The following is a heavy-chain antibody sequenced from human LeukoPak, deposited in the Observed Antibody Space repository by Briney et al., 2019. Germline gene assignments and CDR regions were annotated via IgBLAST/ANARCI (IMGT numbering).Heavy chain of an antibody. CDR1: GFTFVDYA. CDR2: ISWNSGSI. J-gene: IGHJ6*04. D-gene: IGHD1-14*01. V-gene: IGHV3-9*01. Sequence: GGSLRLSCAASGFTFVDYAMHWVRQAPGKGLEWVSGISWNSGSIGYADSVKGRFTISRDNAKNSLYLQMNSLRAEDTALYYCAKGNPMDVWGKGTTVTISS. CDR3: AKGNPMDV.